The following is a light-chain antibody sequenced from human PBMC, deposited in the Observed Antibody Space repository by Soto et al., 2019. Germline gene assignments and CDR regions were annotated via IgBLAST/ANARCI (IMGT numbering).Light chain of an antibody. CDR3: TSYTSSNTPV. V-gene: IGLV2-14*01. J-gene: IGLJ3*02. CDR1: SRDVGGYNY. CDR2: EVN. Sequence: QSVLTQPASVSGSPGQSITISCTGTSRDVGGYNYVSCYQQHPGKAPKLMIYEVNNRPSGVSNRFSGSKSGNTASLTISGLQAEDEADYYCTSYTSSNTPVFGGGTKVTVL.